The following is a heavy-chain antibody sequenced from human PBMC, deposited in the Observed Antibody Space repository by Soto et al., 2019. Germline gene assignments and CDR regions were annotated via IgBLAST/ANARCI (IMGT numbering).Heavy chain of an antibody. CDR3: ARYYYDFWSGGYYYYYMDV. CDR2: IYYSGST. V-gene: IGHV4-59*01. D-gene: IGHD3-3*01. CDR1: GGSISSYY. J-gene: IGHJ6*03. Sequence: SETLSLTCTVSGGSISSYYWSWIRQPPGKGLEWIGYIYYSGSTNYNPSLKSRVTISVDTSKNQFSLKLSSVTAADTAVYYCARYYYDFWSGGYYYYYMDVWGKGTTVTVSS.